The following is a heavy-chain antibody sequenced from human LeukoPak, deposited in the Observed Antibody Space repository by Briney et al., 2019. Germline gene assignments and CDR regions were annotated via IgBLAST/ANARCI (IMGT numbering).Heavy chain of an antibody. J-gene: IGHJ4*02. CDR2: INPNSGGT. D-gene: IGHD3-22*01. CDR1: GYTFTGYY. Sequence: ASVKVSCKASGYTFTGYYMHWVRQAPGQGLEWMGWINPNSGGTNYAQKFQGWVTMTRDTSISTAYMELSRLRSGDTAVYYCARDLVVDSSGYYYGLDYWGQGTLVTVSS. V-gene: IGHV1-2*04. CDR3: ARDLVVDSSGYYYGLDY.